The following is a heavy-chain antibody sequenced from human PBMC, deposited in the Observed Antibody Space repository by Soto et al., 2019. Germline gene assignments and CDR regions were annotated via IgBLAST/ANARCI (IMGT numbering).Heavy chain of an antibody. D-gene: IGHD3-10*01. CDR3: ALLYCSVSNYFFYAMDV. V-gene: IGHV1-69*12. Sequence: QVQLVQSGAEVKKPGSSVKVSCKASGGTFSSYAISWVRQAPGQGLEWMGGIIPIFGTANYAQKFQGRGTITADASPSTAYFVLSSLSSDVTAVYYCALLYCSVSNYFFYAMDVWGQWATVTVSS. CDR1: GGTFSSYA. CDR2: IIPIFGTA. J-gene: IGHJ6*02.